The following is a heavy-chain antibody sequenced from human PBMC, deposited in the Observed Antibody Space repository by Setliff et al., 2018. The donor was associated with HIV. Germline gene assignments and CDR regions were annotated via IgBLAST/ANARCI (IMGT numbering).Heavy chain of an antibody. D-gene: IGHD2-8*01. CDR2: ISPEGNKK. CDR1: GFTFSDFW. CDR3: ARVLLGTNAVYGVVSNQFDP. V-gene: IGHV3-7*03. Sequence: PGGSLRLSCAASGFTFSDFWMYWVRQAPGKGLEWVANISPEGNKKYYVGTVKGRFTSSRDNAKSSLFLQMSGLRPEDTAVYYRARVLLGTNAVYGVVSNQFDPWGQGSLVTAPQ. J-gene: IGHJ5*02.